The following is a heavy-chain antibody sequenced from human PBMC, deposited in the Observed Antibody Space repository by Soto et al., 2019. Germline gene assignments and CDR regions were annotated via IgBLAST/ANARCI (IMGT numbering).Heavy chain of an antibody. D-gene: IGHD3-22*01. V-gene: IGHV4-31*03. Sequence: NPSETLSLTCTVSGGSISSGGYYWSWIRQHPGKGLEWIGYIYYSGSTYYNPSLKSRVTISVDTSKNQFSLKLSSVTAADTAVYYCARENDSSGFTYFDYWGQGTLVTVS. CDR1: GGSISSGGYY. J-gene: IGHJ4*02. CDR2: IYYSGST. CDR3: ARENDSSGFTYFDY.